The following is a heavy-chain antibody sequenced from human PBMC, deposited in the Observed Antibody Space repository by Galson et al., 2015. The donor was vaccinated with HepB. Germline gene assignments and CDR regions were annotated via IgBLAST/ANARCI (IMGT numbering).Heavy chain of an antibody. CDR2: IYYSGST. J-gene: IGHJ3*02. D-gene: IGHD3-3*01. Sequence: TLSLTCAVSGGSISSSHWWSWVRQPPGKGLEWIGEIYYSGSTNYNPSLKSRVSISVDKSKNQFSLKLSSVTAADTAVYYCARGSSGVFGVVITHDAFDIWGQVTMVTVSS. CDR1: GGSISSSHW. CDR3: ARGSSGVFGVVITHDAFDI. V-gene: IGHV4-4*02.